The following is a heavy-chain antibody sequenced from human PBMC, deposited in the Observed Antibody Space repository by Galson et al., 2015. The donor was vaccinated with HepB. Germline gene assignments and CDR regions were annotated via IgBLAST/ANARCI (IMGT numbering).Heavy chain of an antibody. J-gene: IGHJ4*02. CDR2: IYGDDDK. Sequence: PALVKPTQTRTLTCTFSGFSLATSGVGVGWIRQPPGTALEWIALIYGDDDKRYSPSLRSRVTIAKATTENQVVLTVTNMDPLATATYYCAHTTRANYFDYWGQGTLVTVSS. CDR1: GFSLATSGVG. CDR3: AHTTRANYFDY. V-gene: IGHV2-5*02.